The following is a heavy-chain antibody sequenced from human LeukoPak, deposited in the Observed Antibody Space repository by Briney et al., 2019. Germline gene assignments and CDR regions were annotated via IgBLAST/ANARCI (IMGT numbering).Heavy chain of an antibody. CDR2: MSWNRGII. J-gene: IGHJ6*02. D-gene: IGHD6-25*01. CDR3: ASGYGMDV. CDR1: GFTFDDYA. V-gene: IGHV3-9*01. Sequence: PGGSLRLSCAASGFTFDDYAMHWVRQAPGKGLEWVSGMSWNRGIIGYADSVKGRFTISRDNAKNSLYLQMNSLRAEDTAVYYCASGYGMDVWGQGTTVTVSS.